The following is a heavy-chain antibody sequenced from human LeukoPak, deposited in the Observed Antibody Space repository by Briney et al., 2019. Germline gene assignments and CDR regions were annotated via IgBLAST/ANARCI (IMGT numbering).Heavy chain of an antibody. V-gene: IGHV1-18*01. CDR2: ISAYNGNT. Sequence: GASVKVSCKASGYTFTSYGISWVRQAPGQGLEWMGWISAYNGNTNYAQKLQGRVTMTTDTSTSTAYMELRSLRSDDTAVYYCARLVYYDSSGYYYLWFDPWGQGTLVTASS. D-gene: IGHD3-22*01. J-gene: IGHJ5*02. CDR3: ARLVYYDSSGYYYLWFDP. CDR1: GYTFTSYG.